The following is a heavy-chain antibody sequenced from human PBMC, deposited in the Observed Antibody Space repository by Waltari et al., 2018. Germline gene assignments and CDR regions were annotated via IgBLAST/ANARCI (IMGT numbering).Heavy chain of an antibody. CDR2: IGTAGDT. CDR3: AREGYCSGGSCSDHDAFDI. J-gene: IGHJ3*02. Sequence: VQLVESGGGLVQPGGSLRLSCAASGFTFSSYDMHWVRQAQGKGLEWVSAIGTAGDTYYPGSVKGRFTISRENAKNSLYLQMNSLRAGDTAVYYCAREGYCSGGSCSDHDAFDIWGQGTMVTVSS. D-gene: IGHD2-15*01. V-gene: IGHV3-13*01. CDR1: GFTFSSYD.